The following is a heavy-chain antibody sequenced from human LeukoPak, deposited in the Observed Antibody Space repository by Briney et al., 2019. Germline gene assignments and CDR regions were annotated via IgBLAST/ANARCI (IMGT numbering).Heavy chain of an antibody. V-gene: IGHV4-39*07. D-gene: IGHD3-3*01. CDR2: IYYSGHT. CDR1: GGSISSSSYY. Sequence: SETLSLTCTVSGGSISSSSYYWGWIRQPPGKGLEWIGSIYYSGHTYYNPSLKSRVTISVDTSKNHFSLRLNSVTAADTAVYYCARDGSWYYDFWSGQIPDAFDIWGQGTMVTVSS. J-gene: IGHJ3*02. CDR3: ARDGSWYYDFWSGQIPDAFDI.